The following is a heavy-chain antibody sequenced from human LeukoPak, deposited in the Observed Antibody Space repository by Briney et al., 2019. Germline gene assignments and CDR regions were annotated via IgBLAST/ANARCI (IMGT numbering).Heavy chain of an antibody. Sequence: SQTLSLTCGISGDSASSNNGAWNWIRQSPSRGLEWVGRTYYRSKWYNDYATSLQGRITISPDTSKNQFSLHLYSVTPEDTAIYYCARDVGTSGWYTFAYWGRGILVTVSS. V-gene: IGHV6-1*01. CDR2: TYYRSKWYN. D-gene: IGHD6-19*01. J-gene: IGHJ4*02. CDR1: GDSASSNNGA. CDR3: ARDVGTSGWYTFAY.